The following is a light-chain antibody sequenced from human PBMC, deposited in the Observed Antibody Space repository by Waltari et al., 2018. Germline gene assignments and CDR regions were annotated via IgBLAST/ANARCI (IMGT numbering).Light chain of an antibody. CDR2: GNS. CDR3: QSYDSSLSGSV. V-gene: IGLV1-40*01. J-gene: IGLJ2*01. Sequence: QSVLTQPPSVSGAPGQRVTISCTGSSSNIGAGYDVHWYQQLPGTAPKLFIYGNSNRPSGVPDRFSGSKSGTSASLAITGLQAEDEADDYCQSYDSSLSGSVFGGGTKLTVL. CDR1: SSNIGAGYD.